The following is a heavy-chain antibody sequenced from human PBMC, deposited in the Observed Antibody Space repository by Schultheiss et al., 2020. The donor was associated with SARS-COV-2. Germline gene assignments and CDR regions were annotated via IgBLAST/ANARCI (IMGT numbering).Heavy chain of an antibody. Sequence: GGSLRLSCAASGFTVSSNYMSWVRQAPGKGLEWVSVIYSGGSTYYADSVKGRFTISRDNSKNTLYLQMNSLRAEDTAVYYCARAITIFGGFDYWGQGTLVTVSS. CDR1: GFTVSSNY. J-gene: IGHJ4*02. V-gene: IGHV3-66*01. CDR2: IYSGGST. D-gene: IGHD3-3*01. CDR3: ARAITIFGGFDY.